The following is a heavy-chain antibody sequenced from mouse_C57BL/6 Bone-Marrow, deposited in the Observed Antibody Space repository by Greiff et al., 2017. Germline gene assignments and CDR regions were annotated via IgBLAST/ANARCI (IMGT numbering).Heavy chain of an antibody. CDR3: AREGGIYYYGSSWYFDV. Sequence: QVQLQQPGAELVKPGASVKLSCKASGYTFTSYWMHWVKQRPGQGLEWIGMIHPNSGSTNYNEKFKSKATLTVDKSSSTAYMQLSSLTSEDSAVHYCAREGGIYYYGSSWYFDVWGTGTTVTVSS. CDR1: GYTFTSYW. V-gene: IGHV1-64*01. D-gene: IGHD1-1*01. J-gene: IGHJ1*03. CDR2: IHPNSGST.